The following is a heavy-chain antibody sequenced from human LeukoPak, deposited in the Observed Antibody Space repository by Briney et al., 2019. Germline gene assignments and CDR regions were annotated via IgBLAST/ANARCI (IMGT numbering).Heavy chain of an antibody. CDR1: GGSFSGYY. D-gene: IGHD5-18*01. CDR3: ASTRIQLWLRRYYFDY. Sequence: KPSETLSLTCAVYGGSFSGYYWSWIRQPPGKGLEWIGEINHSGSTNYNPSLKSRVTISVDTSKKQFSLKLSSVTAADTAVYYCASTRIQLWLRRYYFDYWGQGTLVTVSS. CDR2: INHSGST. V-gene: IGHV4-34*01. J-gene: IGHJ4*02.